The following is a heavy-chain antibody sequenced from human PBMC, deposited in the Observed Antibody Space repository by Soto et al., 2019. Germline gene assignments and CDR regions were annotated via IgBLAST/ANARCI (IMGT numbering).Heavy chain of an antibody. V-gene: IGHV3-23*01. CDR3: AKVRKYSSGWYDDY. CDR2: ITGSGGST. J-gene: IGHJ4*02. Sequence: TGGSLRLSCVASGFTFSSYAMSWVRQAPGKGLEWVSAITGSGGSTYYADSVKGRFTISRDNSKNTLYPQMNSLRAEDTAVYYCAKVRKYSSGWYDDYWGQGTLVTVSS. D-gene: IGHD6-19*01. CDR1: GFTFSSYA.